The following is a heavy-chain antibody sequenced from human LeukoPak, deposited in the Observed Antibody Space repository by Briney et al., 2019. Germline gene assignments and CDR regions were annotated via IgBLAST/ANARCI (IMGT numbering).Heavy chain of an antibody. Sequence: ASVKVSCKASGYTFTSYDISWVRQATGQGLEWMGWMNPISGNTGYAQKFQGRVTMTRSTSISTAYMELSSLRSEDTAMYYCARPYCSGGDCLRYFDLWGRGTLITVSS. CDR1: GYTFTSYD. CDR2: MNPISGNT. V-gene: IGHV1-8*01. J-gene: IGHJ2*01. CDR3: ARPYCSGGDCLRYFDL. D-gene: IGHD2-15*01.